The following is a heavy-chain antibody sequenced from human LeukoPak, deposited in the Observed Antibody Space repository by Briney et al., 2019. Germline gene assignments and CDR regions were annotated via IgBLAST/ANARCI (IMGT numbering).Heavy chain of an antibody. Sequence: SETLSLTCTVSGGSISRYYWSWIRQPAGKGLEWIGRIYTTGSTNYNPSLKSRVTMSVDTSKNQVSLRLSSVTAADTAVYYCARRVVPAAMDAFDIWGQGTMVTVSS. J-gene: IGHJ3*02. CDR1: GGSISRYY. D-gene: IGHD2-2*01. V-gene: IGHV4-4*07. CDR3: ARRVVPAAMDAFDI. CDR2: IYTTGST.